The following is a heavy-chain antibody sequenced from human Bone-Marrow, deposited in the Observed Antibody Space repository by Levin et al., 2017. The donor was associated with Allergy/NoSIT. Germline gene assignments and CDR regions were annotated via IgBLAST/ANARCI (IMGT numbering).Heavy chain of an antibody. V-gene: IGHV1-69*13. CDR2: IIPIFGTT. CDR3: SRGSIRDGTISRTYTYYCDY. D-gene: IGHD2-21*01. CDR1: GGTFGSSA. J-gene: IGHJ4*01. Sequence: ASVKVSCKASGGTFGSSAISWIRLAPGQGLQYVGGIIPIFGTTNYAQKFQDRVTITADESTGTAYMELTNLRYEDTAMYYCSRGSIRDGTISRTYTYYCDYWGPGTQLAVS.